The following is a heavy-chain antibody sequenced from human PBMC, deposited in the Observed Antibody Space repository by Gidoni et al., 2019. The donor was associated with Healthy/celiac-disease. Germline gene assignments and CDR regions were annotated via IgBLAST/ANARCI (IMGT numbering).Heavy chain of an antibody. CDR1: GFTFDDYG. CDR2: INWNGGST. CDR3: ARAPGYCSGGSCFPEYFQH. V-gene: IGHV3-20*04. J-gene: IGHJ1*01. D-gene: IGHD2-15*01. Sequence: EVQLVESGGGVVRPGGSLRLSCAASGFTFDDYGMSWVRQAPGKGLEWVSGINWNGGSTGYADSVKGRFTISRDNAKNSLYLQMNSLRAEDTALYYCARAPGYCSGGSCFPEYFQHWGQGTLVTVSS.